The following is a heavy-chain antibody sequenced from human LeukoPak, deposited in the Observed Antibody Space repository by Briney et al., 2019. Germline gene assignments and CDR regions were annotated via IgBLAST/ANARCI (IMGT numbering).Heavy chain of an antibody. D-gene: IGHD3-9*01. Sequence: ARSLRLSWAAAGFTFSTYWIHWVSHVPGKVLVWVSRIMTDGSDTSYADSVKGQFTISRDNAKSTLYLQMKSLRADDTAVYYCGRAPHYNIISLDYWGQGSLVTVSS. CDR2: IMTDGSDT. CDR3: GRAPHYNIISLDY. CDR1: GFTFSTYW. V-gene: IGHV3-74*01. J-gene: IGHJ4*02.